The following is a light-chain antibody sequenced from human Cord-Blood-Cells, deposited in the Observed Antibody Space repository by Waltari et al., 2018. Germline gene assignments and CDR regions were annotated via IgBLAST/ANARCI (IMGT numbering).Light chain of an antibody. Sequence: QSALTQPASVSGSPGQSITISCTGTSSDVGSYNLVSWYPQHPGKAPKLMIYEASQRPSGVSNRFSGSKSGHPASLTISGLQAEDEADYYCCSYAGSRVFGGGTKLTVL. CDR1: SSDVGSYNL. J-gene: IGLJ3*02. CDR3: CSYAGSRV. CDR2: EAS. V-gene: IGLV2-23*01.